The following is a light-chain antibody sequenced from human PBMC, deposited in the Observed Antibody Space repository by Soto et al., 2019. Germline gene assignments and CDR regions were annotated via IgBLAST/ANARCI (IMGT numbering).Light chain of an antibody. CDR3: QNYNWPPFT. V-gene: IGKV1-27*01. CDR2: AAS. J-gene: IGKJ3*01. CDR1: QGISNY. Sequence: DIQMTQSPSSLSASVGDRVTISCRASQGISNYLAWYQQKPGKAPRLLIYAASSLQSGVSFRFTGSGSGTDFTRTISSLQPEDVATYYCQNYNWPPFTFGHGTKVDI.